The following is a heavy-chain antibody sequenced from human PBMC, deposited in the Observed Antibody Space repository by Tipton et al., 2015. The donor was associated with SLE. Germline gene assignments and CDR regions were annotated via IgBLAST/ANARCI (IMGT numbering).Heavy chain of an antibody. J-gene: IGHJ4*02. Sequence: TLSLTCSVSGGSINSYYRTWIRQPPGKGLEWIGYIYYSGSTNYNPSLKSRVTISVDTSKNQFSLNLSSVSAADTAVYYCARGYIEMTTWGQGTLVTVSS. D-gene: IGHD5-24*01. CDR1: GGSINSYY. V-gene: IGHV4-59*08. CDR3: ARGYIEMTT. CDR2: IYYSGST.